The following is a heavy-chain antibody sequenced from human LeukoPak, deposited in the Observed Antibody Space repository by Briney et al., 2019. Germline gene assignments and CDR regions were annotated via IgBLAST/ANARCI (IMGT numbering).Heavy chain of an antibody. D-gene: IGHD6-13*01. J-gene: IGHJ4*02. CDR2: FDPEDGET. V-gene: IGHV1-24*01. Sequence: GASVKVSCKVSGYTLTELSMHWVRQAPGKGLEWMGGFDPEDGETIYAQKFQGRVTMTEDTSTDTAYMELSSLRSEDTAVYYCATVAPAAASFDYWGQGTLVTVSS. CDR1: GYTLTELS. CDR3: ATVAPAAASFDY.